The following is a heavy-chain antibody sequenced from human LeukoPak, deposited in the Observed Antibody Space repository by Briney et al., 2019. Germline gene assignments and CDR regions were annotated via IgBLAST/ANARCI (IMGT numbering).Heavy chain of an antibody. V-gene: IGHV3-23*01. D-gene: IGHD3-10*01. J-gene: IGHJ4*02. CDR3: AKVGLLWFGELSWDFDY. Sequence: PGGSLRLSCAASGFTFSGYAMSWVRQAPGKGLEWVSAISGSGGSTYYADSVKGRFTISRDNSKNTLYLQMNSLRAEDTAVYYCAKVGLLWFGELSWDFDYWGQGTLVTVSS. CDR1: GFTFSGYA. CDR2: ISGSGGST.